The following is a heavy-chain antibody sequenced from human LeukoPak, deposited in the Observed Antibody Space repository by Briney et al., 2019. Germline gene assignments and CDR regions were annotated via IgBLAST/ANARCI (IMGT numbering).Heavy chain of an antibody. CDR1: AFNFTNYN. Sequence: GGSLRLSCAASAFNFTNYNMNWVRQAPGKGLEWVSYITLSSSTIYYADSVKGRFTISRENAKNSLYLQMNSLRAGDTAVYYCARAGYSSSWYSRYFDLWGRGTLVTVSS. V-gene: IGHV3-48*01. CDR3: ARAGYSSSWYSRYFDL. CDR2: ITLSSSTI. D-gene: IGHD6-13*01. J-gene: IGHJ2*01.